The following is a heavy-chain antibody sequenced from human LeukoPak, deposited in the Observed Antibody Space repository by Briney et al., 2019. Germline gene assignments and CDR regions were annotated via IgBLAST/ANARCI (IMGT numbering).Heavy chain of an antibody. V-gene: IGHV1-18*01. CDR3: ARPANLYYSADAFAL. CDR1: GYSFTDYS. J-gene: IGHJ3*01. D-gene: IGHD2/OR15-2a*01. CDR2: IGGYSGHT. Sequence: ASVKVSCTASGYSFTDYSINWVRLAPGQGLEWIGWIGGYSGHTQYAEKFQGRVIMATNTSTKTAYKELTNLRSDDTAVYYCARPANLYYSADAFALWGQGTLVTVSS.